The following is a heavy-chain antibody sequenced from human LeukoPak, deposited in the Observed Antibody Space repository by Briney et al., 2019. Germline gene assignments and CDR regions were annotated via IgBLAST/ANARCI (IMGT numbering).Heavy chain of an antibody. V-gene: IGHV1-2*02. CDR3: VKGDYYGSGTIIVL. Sequence: ASVKVSCKASGRTFSNYYMHWVRQAPGQGLEWMGWINPSSGDTNYAQKFQGRVTMTRDTSISTAYMELTSLRSDDTAVYYCVKGDYYGSGTIIVLWGQGTLVTVSS. J-gene: IGHJ4*02. CDR1: GRTFSNYY. CDR2: INPSSGDT. D-gene: IGHD3-10*01.